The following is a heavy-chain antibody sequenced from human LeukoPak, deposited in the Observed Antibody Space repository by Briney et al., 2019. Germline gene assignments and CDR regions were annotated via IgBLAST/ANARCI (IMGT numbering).Heavy chain of an antibody. CDR2: ISSDSSST. D-gene: IGHD6-19*01. Sequence: PGGSLRLSCAASGFTFSSYSMNWVRQAPGKGLEWVSSISSDSSSTYYADSVKGRFTISRDNTKNSLYLQINSLRAEDTAVYYCARDFLGQWPLNYYYYGMDVWGQGTTVTVSS. V-gene: IGHV3-21*01. CDR1: GFTFSSYS. CDR3: ARDFLGQWPLNYYYYGMDV. J-gene: IGHJ6*02.